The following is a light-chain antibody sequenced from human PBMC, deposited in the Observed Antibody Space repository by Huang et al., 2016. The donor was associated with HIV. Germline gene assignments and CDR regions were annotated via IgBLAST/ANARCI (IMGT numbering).Light chain of an antibody. CDR3: QQYYSSPQT. J-gene: IGKJ1*01. Sequence: DIIMTQSPDSLAVSLGERATLNCRSSQSVYSSSTSKDYMAWFQQKPGQPPRFLLFWAATREAGVPDRFSGSGSGTHFTLTIANVEAEDAAIYYCQQYYSSPQTFGQGTRVEVK. V-gene: IGKV4-1*01. CDR1: QSVYSSSTSKDY. CDR2: WAA.